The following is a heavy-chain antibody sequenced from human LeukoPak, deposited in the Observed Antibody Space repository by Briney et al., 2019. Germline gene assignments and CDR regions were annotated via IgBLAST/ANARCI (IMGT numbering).Heavy chain of an antibody. D-gene: IGHD1-26*01. Sequence: GGSLRLSCAASGFTFSSYAMSWVRQAPGKGLEWVSAISGGGSSAYYADSVKGRFTISRDNSKNMLYLQMSSLRAEDTAVYYCAKGGGSAWELLALDYWGQGTLVTVSS. J-gene: IGHJ4*02. V-gene: IGHV3-23*01. CDR2: ISGGGSSA. CDR3: AKGGGSAWELLALDY. CDR1: GFTFSSYA.